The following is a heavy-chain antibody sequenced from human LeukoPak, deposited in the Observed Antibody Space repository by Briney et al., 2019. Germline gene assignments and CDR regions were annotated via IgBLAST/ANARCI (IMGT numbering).Heavy chain of an antibody. CDR3: ARDLGTPDYYYYGMDV. CDR2: ISYDGSNK. CDR1: GFNFSSYA. D-gene: IGHD7-27*01. V-gene: IGHV3-30-3*01. J-gene: IGHJ6*02. Sequence: QPGRSLRLSCAASGFNFSSYAMHWVRRAPGKGLEWVAVISYDGSNKYYADSVKGRFTISRDNSKNTLYLQMNSLRAEDTAVYYCARDLGTPDYYYYGMDVWGQGTTVTVSS.